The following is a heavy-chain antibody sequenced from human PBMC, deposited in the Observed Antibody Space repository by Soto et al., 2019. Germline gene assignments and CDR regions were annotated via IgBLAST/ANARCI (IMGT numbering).Heavy chain of an antibody. Sequence: EVQLVESGGGLVQPGGSLRLSCAASGFTFSAYDMHWVRQPTGKGLEWVSAIGTQHDTYYPDSVKGRFTISRENAKNSLYLQMNSLGTGDTAVYYCGRPASYWHGGGGWFDPWGQGTLVTVSS. D-gene: IGHD2-8*02. CDR1: GFTFSAYD. V-gene: IGHV3-13*01. CDR2: IGTQHDT. J-gene: IGHJ5*02. CDR3: GRPASYWHGGGGWFDP.